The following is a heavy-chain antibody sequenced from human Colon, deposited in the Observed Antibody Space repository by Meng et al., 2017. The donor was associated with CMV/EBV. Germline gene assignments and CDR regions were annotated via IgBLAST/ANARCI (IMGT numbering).Heavy chain of an antibody. V-gene: IGHV1-69*12. J-gene: IGHJ4*02. Sequence: VQLVKAGGELEKPGCSVNGSCKASGGTFSSYAISGVRQAPGQGLESMGGIIPIFGKANYAQKFQGRVTITADESTSTAYMELSSLRSEDTAVYYCARDIDSAEGYWGQGTLVTASS. CDR2: IIPIFGKA. CDR1: GGTFSSYA. D-gene: IGHD1-26*01. CDR3: ARDIDSAEGY.